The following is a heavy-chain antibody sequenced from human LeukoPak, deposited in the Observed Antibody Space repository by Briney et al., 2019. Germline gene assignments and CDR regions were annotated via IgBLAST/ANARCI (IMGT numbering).Heavy chain of an antibody. CDR2: ISYDGSNK. D-gene: IGHD2-21*02. Sequence: PGGSLRLSCAASGLTFSSHAMHWVRQAPGKGLEWVAVISYDGSNKYYADSVKGRFTISRDNSKNTLYLQMNSLRAEDTAVYYCARGQKRHIVVVTAMYYFDYWGQGTLVTVSS. V-gene: IGHV3-30-3*01. J-gene: IGHJ4*02. CDR3: ARGQKRHIVVVTAMYYFDY. CDR1: GLTFSSHA.